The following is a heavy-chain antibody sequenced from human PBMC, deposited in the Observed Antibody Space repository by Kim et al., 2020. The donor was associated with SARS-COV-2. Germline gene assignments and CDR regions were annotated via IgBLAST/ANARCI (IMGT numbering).Heavy chain of an antibody. V-gene: IGHV4-4*02. D-gene: IGHD3-16*02. CDR2: IYHSGST. CDR3: ARDYYDYVWGSYRQYYFDY. CDR1: GGSISSSNW. J-gene: IGHJ4*02. Sequence: SETLSLTCAVSGGSISSSNWWSWVRQPPGKGLEWIVEIYHSGSTNYNPSLKSRVTISVDKSKNQFSLKLSSVTAADTAVYYCARDYYDYVWGSYRQYYFDYWGQGTLVTVSS.